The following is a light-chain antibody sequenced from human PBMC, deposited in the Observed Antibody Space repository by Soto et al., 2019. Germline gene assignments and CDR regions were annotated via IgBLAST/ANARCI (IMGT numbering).Light chain of an antibody. CDR3: QQYAASPLT. CDR2: DAS. V-gene: IGKV3-20*01. J-gene: IGKJ1*01. Sequence: EIVLTQSPGTLSLSPGERATLSCRASQSVGRNYLAWYQQKPGQAPRLLIYDASNRATGIPDRFSGSGSGTDFTLTINRLEPEDFAVFYCQQYAASPLTFGQGTKVEIK. CDR1: QSVGRNY.